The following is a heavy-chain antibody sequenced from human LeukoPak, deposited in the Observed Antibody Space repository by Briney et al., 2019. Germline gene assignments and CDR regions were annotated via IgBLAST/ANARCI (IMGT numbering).Heavy chain of an antibody. CDR3: ARDAFITGFDP. Sequence: GGSLRLSCAASGFTFSSYAMSRVRQAPGKGLEWVAVISYDGSNKYYADSVKGRFTISRDNSKNTLYLQMNSLRAEDTAVYYCARDAFITGFDPWGQGTLVTVSS. D-gene: IGHD3-22*01. CDR1: GFTFSSYA. CDR2: ISYDGSNK. V-gene: IGHV3-30-3*01. J-gene: IGHJ5*02.